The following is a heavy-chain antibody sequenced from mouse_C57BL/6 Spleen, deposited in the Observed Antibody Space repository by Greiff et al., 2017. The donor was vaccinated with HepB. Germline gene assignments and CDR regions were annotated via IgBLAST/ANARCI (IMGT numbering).Heavy chain of an antibody. J-gene: IGHJ4*01. D-gene: IGHD1-1*01. Sequence: QVQLQQSGPGLVQPSQSLSITCTVSGFSLTSYGVHWVRQSPGKGLEWLGVIWSGGSTDYNAAFISRLSISKDNSKSQVFFKMNSLQADDTAIYYCARGGDYYGSSYLYYAMDYWGQGTSVTVSS. V-gene: IGHV2-2*01. CDR3: ARGGDYYGSSYLYYAMDY. CDR2: IWSGGST. CDR1: GFSLTSYG.